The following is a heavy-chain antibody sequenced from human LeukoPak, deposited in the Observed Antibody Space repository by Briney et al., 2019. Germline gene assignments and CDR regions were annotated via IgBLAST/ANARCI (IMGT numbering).Heavy chain of an antibody. CDR2: ISSSRSYI. Sequence: GGSLRLACAASGFTFGSYSMNWVRQAPGKGLEWVSSISSSRSYIYYADSVKGRFTISRDNAKNSLYLQMNSLRAEDTAVYYCARDVGRWGTNYFDYWGQGTLVTVSS. V-gene: IGHV3-21*01. J-gene: IGHJ4*02. D-gene: IGHD1-14*01. CDR3: ARDVGRWGTNYFDY. CDR1: GFTFGSYS.